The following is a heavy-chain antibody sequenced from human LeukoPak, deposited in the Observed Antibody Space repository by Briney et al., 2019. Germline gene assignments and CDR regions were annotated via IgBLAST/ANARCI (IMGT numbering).Heavy chain of an antibody. Sequence: PGGSLRLSCAASGFTFNIYWMHWVRQAPGQGLVWVSHINSDGSSTTYADSVKGRFTISRDNAKNTVYLQMNSLRAEDTAVYYCARDLRYSSDYWGQGTLVTVSS. V-gene: IGHV3-74*01. CDR1: GFTFNIYW. J-gene: IGHJ4*02. D-gene: IGHD5-18*01. CDR2: INSDGSST. CDR3: ARDLRYSSDY.